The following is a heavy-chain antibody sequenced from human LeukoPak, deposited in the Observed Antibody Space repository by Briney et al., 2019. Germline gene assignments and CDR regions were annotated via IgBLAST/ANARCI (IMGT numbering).Heavy chain of an antibody. CDR2: ISSSGSTI. CDR1: GFTFSDYY. J-gene: IGHJ4*02. V-gene: IGHV3-11*01. D-gene: IGHD3-22*01. CDR3: ASHDDSSGYYYSNDY. Sequence: GGSLRLSCAASGFTFSDYYMSWIRQAPGKGLEWVSYISSSGSTIYYADSVKGRFTISRDNAKNSLYLQMNSLRAEDTVVYYCASHDDSSGYYYSNDYWGQGTLVTVSS.